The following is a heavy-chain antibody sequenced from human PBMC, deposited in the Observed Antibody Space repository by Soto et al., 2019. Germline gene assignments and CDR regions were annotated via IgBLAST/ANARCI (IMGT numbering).Heavy chain of an antibody. Sequence: SETLSLTCAVSGGSISSGDYYWTWIRQPPGTGLEWIGEINHSGSTNYNPSLKSRVTISVDTPKNQFSLKLTSVTAADTAVYYCARDKITGLFDYWGQGTLVTVSS. CDR1: GGSISSGDYY. J-gene: IGHJ4*02. CDR2: INHSGST. V-gene: IGHV4-34*01. D-gene: IGHD2-8*02. CDR3: ARDKITGLFDY.